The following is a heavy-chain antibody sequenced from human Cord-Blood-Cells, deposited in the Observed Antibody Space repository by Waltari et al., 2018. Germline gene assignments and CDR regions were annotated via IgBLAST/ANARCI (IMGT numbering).Heavy chain of an antibody. Sequence: QLQLQESGPGLVKPSETLSLTCTVSGGSISSSSYYWGWIRQRPGKGLEWIGSIYSSGSPEYNPSLKSLVTISADTSKSQFSRKLSSVTAADTAVYYCARHGGYWGQGTLVTVSS. D-gene: IGHD3-16*01. CDR1: GGSISSSSYY. CDR3: ARHGGY. V-gene: IGHV4-39*01. J-gene: IGHJ4*02. CDR2: IYSSGSP.